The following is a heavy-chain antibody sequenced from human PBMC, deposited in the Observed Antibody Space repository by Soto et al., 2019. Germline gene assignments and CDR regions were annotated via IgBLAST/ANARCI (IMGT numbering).Heavy chain of an antibody. CDR3: ASRTGRNYYGMDA. Sequence: QVQLQESGPGLVKPSETLSLTCTVSGGSISGYYWNWIRQSPGKGLEWIGYAYYRGTTNYNPSLTSRVTISVDTSKSQFSLQLTSVTAADTAVYYCASRTGRNYYGMDAWGQGTTVTVSS. J-gene: IGHJ6*02. V-gene: IGHV4-59*01. CDR2: AYYRGTT. CDR1: GGSISGYY. D-gene: IGHD7-27*01.